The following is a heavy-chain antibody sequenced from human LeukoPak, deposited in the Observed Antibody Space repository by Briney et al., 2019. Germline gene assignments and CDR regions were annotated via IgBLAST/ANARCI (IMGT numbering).Heavy chain of an antibody. J-gene: IGHJ4*02. CDR3: AKGRCSGPGCDSFDY. CDR1: GFTFSSYA. D-gene: IGHD5-12*01. Sequence: GGSLRLSCAASGFTFSSYAMAWVRQAPGKGLECVSIISDDSSFTYYLDSVKGRSTIFRDNSKNTLYLHMNSLKAEDTAVYYCAKGRCSGPGCDSFDYWGQGTLVTVSS. V-gene: IGHV3-23*01. CDR2: ISDDSSFT.